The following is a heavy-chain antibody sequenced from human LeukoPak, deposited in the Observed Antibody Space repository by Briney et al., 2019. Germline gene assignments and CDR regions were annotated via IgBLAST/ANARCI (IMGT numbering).Heavy chain of an antibody. CDR2: IYYSGST. CDR3: ARGRYYYDSSGHTLYYFDY. J-gene: IGHJ4*02. D-gene: IGHD3-22*01. V-gene: IGHV4-59*01. Sequence: SETLSLTCTVSGGSISSYYWSWIRQPPGKGLEWIGYIYYSGSTNYNPSLKSRVTISVDTSKNQFSLKLSSVTAADTAVYYCARGRYYYDSSGHTLYYFDYWGQGTLVTVSS. CDR1: GGSISSYY.